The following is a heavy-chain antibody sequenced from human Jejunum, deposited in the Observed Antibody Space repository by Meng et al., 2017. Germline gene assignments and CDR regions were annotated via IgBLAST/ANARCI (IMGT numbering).Heavy chain of an antibody. D-gene: IGHD3-10*01. J-gene: IGHJ4*02. CDR1: GYSISTAFY. CDR2: IHESGST. Sequence: SETLSLTCTVSGYSISTAFYWGWIRQPPGKGLEWIGGIHESGSTYHNSSLKSRVTISMDTSKNQFSLKVTSVTAADTAVYYCARGGTMVNPTFDYWGKGTLVTVSS. V-gene: IGHV4-38-2*02. CDR3: ARGGTMVNPTFDY.